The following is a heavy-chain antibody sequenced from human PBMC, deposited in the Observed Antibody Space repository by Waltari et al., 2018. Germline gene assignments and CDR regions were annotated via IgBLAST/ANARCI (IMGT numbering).Heavy chain of an antibody. CDR1: RGSISSANW. Sequence: QVQLQESGPGLVKPSETLSLTCAVSRGSISSANWWSWIRQPPGKGLECIGYISGSSGRTYYNPSLKSRVTISTDTSKNQFSLKLTSVTAADTAVYYCARGNWGGEVIGDYWGQGVLVTVSS. CDR3: ARGNWGGEVIGDY. D-gene: IGHD7-27*01. J-gene: IGHJ4*02. CDR2: ISGSSGRT. V-gene: IGHV4-4*02.